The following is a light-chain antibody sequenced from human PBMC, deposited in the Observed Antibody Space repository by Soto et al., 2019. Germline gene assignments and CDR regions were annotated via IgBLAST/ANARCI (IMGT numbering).Light chain of an antibody. J-gene: IGLJ2*01. CDR3: SSFAGNNNLV. CDR1: SSDVGGYNY. V-gene: IGLV2-8*01. CDR2: EVS. Sequence: QSALTQPPSASGSPGQSVTISCTLTSSDVGGYNYVSWYQQHPGKAPKLMISEVSKRPSGVPDRFSGSKSGNTASLTVSGLQAEDEADYYCSSFAGNNNLVFGGGTKLTVL.